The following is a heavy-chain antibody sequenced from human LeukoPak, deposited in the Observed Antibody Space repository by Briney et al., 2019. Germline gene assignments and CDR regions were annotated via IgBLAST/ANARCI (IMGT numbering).Heavy chain of an antibody. CDR1: GFTFSSYA. D-gene: IGHD1-7*01. V-gene: IGHV3-64*01. CDR2: VAGNGGST. CDR3: ARAQTGATSHYFDY. Sequence: GGSLRLSCAASGFTFSSYAIYWVRQAPGKGLEYVSAVAGNGGSTHYANSVKGRFTISRDNSKNTLYLQMGSLRAEDMAVYYCARAQTGATSHYFDYWGQGTLVTVSS. J-gene: IGHJ4*02.